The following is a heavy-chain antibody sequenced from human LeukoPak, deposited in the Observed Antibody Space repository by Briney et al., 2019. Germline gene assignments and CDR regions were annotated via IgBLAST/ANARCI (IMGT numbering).Heavy chain of an antibody. V-gene: IGHV3-7*01. D-gene: IGHD2-21*02. CDR3: ASKVYCGGDCYRYFDY. CDR1: GFSLSSYW. CDR2: RKQDGSEK. Sequence: PGGSLRLSCAASGFSLSSYWMSWVRQAPGKGLEWVANRKQDGSEKYYVDSVKGRFTISRDNAKNSLYLQMNSLRAEDTAVYYCASKVYCGGDCYRYFDYWGQGTLVTVSS. J-gene: IGHJ4*02.